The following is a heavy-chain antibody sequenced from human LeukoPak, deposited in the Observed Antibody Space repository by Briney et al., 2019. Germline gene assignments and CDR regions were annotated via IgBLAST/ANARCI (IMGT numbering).Heavy chain of an antibody. Sequence: SQTLSLTCAISGDSVSSNSVTWNWIRQSPSRGLEWLGRTYYRSTWYNDYAVSVRGRITVNPDTSKNQFSLRLNSVTPEDTAVYYCARRLTQYDCFDPWGQGTLVTVSS. CDR1: GDSVSSNSVT. CDR3: ARRLTQYDCFDP. V-gene: IGHV6-1*01. D-gene: IGHD2-2*01. J-gene: IGHJ5*02. CDR2: TYYRSTWYN.